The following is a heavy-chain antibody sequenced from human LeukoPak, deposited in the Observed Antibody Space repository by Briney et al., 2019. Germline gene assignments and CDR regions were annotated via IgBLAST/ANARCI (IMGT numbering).Heavy chain of an antibody. V-gene: IGHV1-69*04. Sequence: ASVKVSCKASLGTFSSYAISWVRQAPGQGLEWMGRIIPILGIANYAQKFQGRFTITADKSTSTAYMELSSLRSEETAVYYCARESMVRGVIETYFDYWGQGTLVTVSS. J-gene: IGHJ4*02. D-gene: IGHD3-10*01. CDR1: LGTFSSYA. CDR3: ARESMVRGVIETYFDY. CDR2: IIPILGIA.